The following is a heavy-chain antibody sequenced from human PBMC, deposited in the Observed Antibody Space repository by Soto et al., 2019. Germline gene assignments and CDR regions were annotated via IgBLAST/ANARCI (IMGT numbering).Heavy chain of an antibody. V-gene: IGHV3-30*18. J-gene: IGHJ4*02. CDR1: GFTFSSYG. CDR2: ISYDGSNK. D-gene: IGHD5-12*01. CDR3: AKPVATIEDYFGY. Sequence: QVQLVESGGGVVQPGRSLRLSCAASGFTFSSYGMHWVRQAPGKGLEWVAVISYDGSNKYYADSVKGRFTISRDNSKNTLYLQMNSLRAEDTAVYYCAKPVATIEDYFGYWGQGTLVTVSS.